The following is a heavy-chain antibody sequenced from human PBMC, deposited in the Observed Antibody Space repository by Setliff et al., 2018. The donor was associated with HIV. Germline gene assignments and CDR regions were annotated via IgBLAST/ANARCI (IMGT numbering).Heavy chain of an antibody. D-gene: IGHD4-17*01. CDR1: GYSFTSYW. Sequence: GESLKISCKGSGYSFTSYWISWVRQMPGKGLEWMGRTDPSNSNTNYSPSFQGHVTISADKSISTAYLQWSSLKASDTAMYYCARGFYGDYYFDYWGQGTLVTVSS. CDR3: ARGFYGDYYFDY. J-gene: IGHJ4*02. CDR2: TDPSNSNT. V-gene: IGHV5-10-1*01.